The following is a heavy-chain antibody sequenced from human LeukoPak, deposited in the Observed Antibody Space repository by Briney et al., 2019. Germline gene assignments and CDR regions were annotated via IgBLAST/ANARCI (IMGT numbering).Heavy chain of an antibody. J-gene: IGHJ4*02. CDR1: GFTFSSYS. Sequence: PGGSLRLSCAASGFTFSSYSMNWVRQAPGKGLEWVSVIYSGGSTYYADSVKGRFTISRDNSKNTLYLQMNSLRAEDTAVYYCARVDHLLTFDYWGQGTLVTVSS. V-gene: IGHV3-53*01. D-gene: IGHD2-8*01. CDR2: IYSGGST. CDR3: ARVDHLLTFDY.